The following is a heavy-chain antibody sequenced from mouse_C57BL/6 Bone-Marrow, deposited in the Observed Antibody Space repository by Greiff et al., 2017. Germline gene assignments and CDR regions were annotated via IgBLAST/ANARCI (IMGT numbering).Heavy chain of an antibody. J-gene: IGHJ4*01. Sequence: VQLQQSGAELARPGASVKMSCKASGYTFTSYTMHWVKQRPGQGLEWIGYINPSSGYTKYNQKFKDKATLTADKSSSTAYMQLSSLTSEDSAVYYCADGNRYAMDYWGRGTSVTVSS. CDR3: ADGNRYAMDY. CDR1: GYTFTSYT. D-gene: IGHD2-1*01. CDR2: INPSSGYT. V-gene: IGHV1-4*01.